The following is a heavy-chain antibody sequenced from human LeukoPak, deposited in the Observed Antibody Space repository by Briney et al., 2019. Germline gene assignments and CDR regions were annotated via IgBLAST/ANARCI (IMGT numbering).Heavy chain of an antibody. CDR3: ARAGEIAARGFDY. J-gene: IGHJ4*02. CDR1: GYTFTSYY. CDR2: INPSGGST. Sequence: ASVKVSCKASGYTFTSYYMHWVRQAPGQGLEWMGIINPSGGSTSYAQKFQGRVTMTRDMSTSTVFMELSSLRSEDTAVYYCARAGEIAARGFDYWGQGTLVTVSS. V-gene: IGHV1-46*01. D-gene: IGHD6-6*01.